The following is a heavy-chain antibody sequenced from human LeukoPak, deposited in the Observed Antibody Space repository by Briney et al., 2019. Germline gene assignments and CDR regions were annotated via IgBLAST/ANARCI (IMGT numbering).Heavy chain of an antibody. V-gene: IGHV3-23*01. CDR3: AKEGKRDIVVVDYMDV. CDR1: GFTFSSYA. Sequence: GGSLRLSCAASGFTFSSYAMSWVRQFPGKGLEWVSSISGSGGSTYYADSVKGRFTISRDNSKNTLYLKMISLRAEDTAVYYCAKEGKRDIVVVDYMDVWDKGTTVTVSS. D-gene: IGHD2-2*01. J-gene: IGHJ6*03. CDR2: ISGSGGST.